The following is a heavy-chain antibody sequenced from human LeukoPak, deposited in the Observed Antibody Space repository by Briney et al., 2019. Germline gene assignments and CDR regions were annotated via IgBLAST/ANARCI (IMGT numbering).Heavy chain of an antibody. J-gene: IGHJ4*02. CDR1: GFIFSSYD. D-gene: IGHD6-19*01. CDR2: ISGSGGST. Sequence: GGSLRLLCAASGFIFSSYDMIWVRQAPGKGLEEVSAISGSGGSTYYADSVKGRFTISRDNSKNTLYLQMNSLRAEDTAVYYCAKDPQYSSGWYYFDYWGQGTLVTVSS. CDR3: AKDPQYSSGWYYFDY. V-gene: IGHV3-23*01.